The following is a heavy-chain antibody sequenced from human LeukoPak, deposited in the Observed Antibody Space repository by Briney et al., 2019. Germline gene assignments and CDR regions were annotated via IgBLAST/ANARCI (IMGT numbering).Heavy chain of an antibody. D-gene: IGHD3-22*01. J-gene: IGHJ5*02. V-gene: IGHV4-38-2*01. Sequence: KPSETLSLTSGVPGYAISSGYFWGWIRQPPGKGLEWIGSIYQSGRTYYNPSLKSRVTMSVDTAKNQFSLKLSPVTAADTAVYYCARHVSYDSVDSHWRGFDPWGQGTLVTVSS. CDR2: IYQSGRT. CDR3: ARHVSYDSVDSHWRGFDP. CDR1: GYAISSGYF.